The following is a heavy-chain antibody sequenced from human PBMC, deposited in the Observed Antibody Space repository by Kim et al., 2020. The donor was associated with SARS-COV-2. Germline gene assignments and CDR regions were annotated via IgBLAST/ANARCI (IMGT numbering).Heavy chain of an antibody. J-gene: IGHJ4*02. CDR3: AKAESYNWSFFDY. D-gene: IGHD1-1*01. V-gene: IGHV3-23*01. CDR1: GFTFSSYA. Sequence: GGSLRLSCAASGFTFSSYAMSWVRQAPGKGPEWVSLVSGSGGSTYHADSVKGRFAISRDNSKKTLYLQMNSLRAEDTALYYCAKAESYNWSFFDYLGQGT. CDR2: VSGSGGST.